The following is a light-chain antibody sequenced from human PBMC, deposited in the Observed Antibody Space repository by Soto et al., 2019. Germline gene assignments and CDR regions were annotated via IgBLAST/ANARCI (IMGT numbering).Light chain of an antibody. CDR2: EVS. Sequence: QSALTQPPSASGSPGQSVTISCTGTSSDVGGYNYVSWYQQHPGKAPKLMIYEVSKRPSGVPDPFSGSKSGNTASLTVYGLQAEDEADYYCSSYAGSNNLLFGGGTKVTVL. V-gene: IGLV2-8*01. J-gene: IGLJ2*01. CDR3: SSYAGSNNLL. CDR1: SSDVGGYNY.